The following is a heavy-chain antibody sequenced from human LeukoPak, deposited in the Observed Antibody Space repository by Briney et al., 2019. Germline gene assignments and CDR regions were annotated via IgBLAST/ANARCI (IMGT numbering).Heavy chain of an antibody. J-gene: IGHJ4*02. CDR3: ARAMILDY. V-gene: IGHV1-18*01. D-gene: IGHD3-22*01. Sequence: ASVKVSCKASGGTFSSYAISWVRQAPGQGLEWMGWISAYNGNTNYAQKLQGRVTMTTDISTSTAYMELRSLRSDDTAVYYCARAMILDYWGQGTLVTVSS. CDR1: GGTFSSYA. CDR2: ISAYNGNT.